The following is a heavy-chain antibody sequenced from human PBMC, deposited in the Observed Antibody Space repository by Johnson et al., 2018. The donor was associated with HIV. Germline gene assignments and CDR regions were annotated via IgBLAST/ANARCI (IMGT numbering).Heavy chain of an antibody. V-gene: IGHV3-9*01. J-gene: IGHJ3*02. CDR2: INWSSGNI. D-gene: IGHD3-16*01. CDR3: ARMGGHHGFDI. CDR1: GFTFDDYA. Sequence: VQLVESGGGLVQPDRSLRLSCVASGFTFDDYAMHWVRQAPGEGLEWVSGINWSSGNIDYADSVKGRFTISRDNTKNSLYLQMNRLRPEDTALYYCARMGGHHGFDIWGQGTMVTVSS.